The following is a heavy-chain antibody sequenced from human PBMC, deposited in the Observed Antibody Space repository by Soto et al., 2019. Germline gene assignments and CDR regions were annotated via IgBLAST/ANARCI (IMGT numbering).Heavy chain of an antibody. V-gene: IGHV3-23*01. CDR2: ISGSGGST. Sequence: GGSLRLSCAASGFTFSSYAMSWVRQAPGKGLEWVSAISGSGGSTYYADSVKGRFTISRDNSKNTLYLQMNSLRAEDTAVYYCAKDREDYGDYFPYYFDYWGQGTLVTVSS. D-gene: IGHD4-17*01. CDR1: GFTFSSYA. J-gene: IGHJ4*02. CDR3: AKDREDYGDYFPYYFDY.